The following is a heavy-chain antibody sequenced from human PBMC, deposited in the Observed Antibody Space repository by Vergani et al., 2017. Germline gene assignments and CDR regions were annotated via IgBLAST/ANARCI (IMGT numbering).Heavy chain of an antibody. Sequence: QVQLQESGPGLVKPSQTLSLTCTVSGGSISRGDYYWSWIRQPPGKGVEWNGYTYYSGSTNSNPSLKTRVTISVETSKNQFSLKLSSVTAADTAVFYCAREVMAAVGTGPWFDPWGEGTLVTVSS. CDR2: TYYSGST. D-gene: IGHD6-13*01. J-gene: IGHJ5*02. CDR1: GGSISRGDYY. CDR3: AREVMAAVGTGPWFDP. V-gene: IGHV4-30-4*08.